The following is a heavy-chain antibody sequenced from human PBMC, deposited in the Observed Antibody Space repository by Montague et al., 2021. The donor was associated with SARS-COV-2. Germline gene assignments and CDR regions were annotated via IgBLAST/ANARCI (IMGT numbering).Heavy chain of an antibody. CDR3: AHRKYGSGSYIFDY. Sequence: PALVKPTQTLTLTCTFSGVSLNTRGVGVGWIRQPPGQALECLAVIYWDDDKRYSPSLKSRLTITKDASKNQVVLTMTNMDPVDTATYYCAHRKYGSGSYIFDYWGQGTLVTVSS. CDR1: GVSLNTRGVG. CDR2: IYWDDDK. V-gene: IGHV2-5*02. D-gene: IGHD3-10*01. J-gene: IGHJ4*02.